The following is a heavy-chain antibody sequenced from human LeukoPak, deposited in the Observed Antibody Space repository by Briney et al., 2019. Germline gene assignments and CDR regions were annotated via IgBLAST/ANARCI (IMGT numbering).Heavy chain of an antibody. V-gene: IGHV1-8*01. D-gene: IGHD1-26*01. CDR2: MNPNSGNR. CDR3: ARAVTLRGIDY. Sequence: ASVKVSCKASGYTFTSYDINWVRQATGQGFEWMGWMNPNSGNRGYAQKLQGRVTMTRNTSISTAYMELSSLRSEDTAVYYCARAVTLRGIDYWGQGTLVTVSS. CDR1: GYTFTSYD. J-gene: IGHJ4*02.